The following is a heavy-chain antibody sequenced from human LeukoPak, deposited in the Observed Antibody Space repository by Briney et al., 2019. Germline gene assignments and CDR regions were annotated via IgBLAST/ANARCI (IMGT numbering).Heavy chain of an antibody. D-gene: IGHD5-12*01. J-gene: IGHJ4*02. Sequence: GGSLRLSCAASGFTFSSYEMSWVRQAPGKGLEWVSYISSSGSTIYYADSVKGRFTISRDNAKNSLYLQMNSLRAEDTAVYYCARARFGGGYEFDYWGQGTLVTVSS. CDR2: ISSSGSTI. V-gene: IGHV3-48*03. CDR3: ARARFGGGYEFDY. CDR1: GFTFSSYE.